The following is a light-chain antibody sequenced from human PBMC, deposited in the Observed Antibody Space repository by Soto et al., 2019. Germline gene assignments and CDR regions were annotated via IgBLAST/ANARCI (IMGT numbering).Light chain of an antibody. CDR3: QQYNSYST. Sequence: EVVLTQYPGTLSLSPGEGATLSCRASQSISSNFLAWYQQKRGQAPRLLIHGASNRATGIPDRFSGSGSGTDFTLTITRLEPDDFATYYCQQYNSYSTFGQGTKVDIK. CDR1: QSISSNF. J-gene: IGKJ1*01. CDR2: GAS. V-gene: IGKV3-20*01.